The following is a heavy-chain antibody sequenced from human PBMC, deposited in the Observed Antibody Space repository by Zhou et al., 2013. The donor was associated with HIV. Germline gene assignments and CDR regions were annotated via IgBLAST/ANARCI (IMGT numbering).Heavy chain of an antibody. Sequence: QVQLVQSGSEVKKPGASVKVSCKTSGYTFSSYGISWMRQAPGQGLEWMGWVSPYNGDTLYTQKFQGRVTMTTDTSTTTVYMDLRSLRSEDTAIYFCARGFIAAAGTPPIHFDYWGPGTVVTVSA. J-gene: IGHJ4*02. CDR2: VSPYNGDT. D-gene: IGHD6-13*01. CDR1: GYTFSSYG. CDR3: ARGFIAAAGTPPIHFDY. V-gene: IGHV1-18*01.